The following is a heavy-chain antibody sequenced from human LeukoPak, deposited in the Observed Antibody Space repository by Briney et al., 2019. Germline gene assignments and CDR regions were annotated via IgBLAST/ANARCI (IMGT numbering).Heavy chain of an antibody. V-gene: IGHV1-18*01. Sequence: GASVKVSCKASGYTFTSYGISWVRQAPGQGLEWMGWISAYNGNTNYAQKLQGRVTMTTDTSTSTAYMELRSLRSDDTAVYYCAREVPSYYYDSSGYYFGDAFDIWGQGTMVTVSS. CDR1: GYTFTSYG. CDR3: AREVPSYYYDSSGYYFGDAFDI. D-gene: IGHD3-22*01. J-gene: IGHJ3*02. CDR2: ISAYNGNT.